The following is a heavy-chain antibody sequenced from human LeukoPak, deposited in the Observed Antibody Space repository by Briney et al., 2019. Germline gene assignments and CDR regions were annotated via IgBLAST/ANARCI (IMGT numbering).Heavy chain of an antibody. D-gene: IGHD4-17*01. CDR1: GFTVSSNY. V-gene: IGHV3-53*05. CDR2: IYSGGST. CDR3: AKDDYGDSGGY. Sequence: GGSLRLSRAASGFTVSSNYMSWVRQAPGKGLEWVSVIYSGGSTYYADSVKGRFTISRDNSKNTLYLQMNSLRAEDTAVYYCAKDDYGDSGGYWGQGTLVTVSS. J-gene: IGHJ4*02.